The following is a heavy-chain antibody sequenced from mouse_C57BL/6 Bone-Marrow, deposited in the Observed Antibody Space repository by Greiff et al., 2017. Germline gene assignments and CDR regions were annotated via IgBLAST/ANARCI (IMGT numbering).Heavy chain of an antibody. J-gene: IGHJ3*01. CDR1: GYAFSSYW. V-gene: IGHV1-80*01. CDR3: ARRYYYGSSYLGFAY. CDR2: IYPGDGDT. D-gene: IGHD1-1*01. Sequence: VKLQESGAELVKPGASVKISCKASGYAFSSYWMNWVKQRPGKGLGWIGQIYPGDGDTNYNGKFKGKATLTADKSSSTAYMQLSSLTSEDSAVYFCARRYYYGSSYLGFAYWGQGTLVTVSA.